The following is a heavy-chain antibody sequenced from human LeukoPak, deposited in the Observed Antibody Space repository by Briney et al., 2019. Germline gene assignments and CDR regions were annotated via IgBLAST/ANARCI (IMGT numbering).Heavy chain of an antibody. CDR1: GFTFTNYA. D-gene: IGHD1-20*01. Sequence: GGSLRLSCEASGFTFTNYAMSWVRQAPGKGLEWVSVLTGDGGTYYADSVKGRFTNSRDDSKNTLFLQMNSLRAEDTAVYFCAKVKWKLIGYFDYWGLGTLVTVSS. CDR3: AKVKWKLIGYFDY. CDR2: LTGDGGT. J-gene: IGHJ4*02. V-gene: IGHV3-23*01.